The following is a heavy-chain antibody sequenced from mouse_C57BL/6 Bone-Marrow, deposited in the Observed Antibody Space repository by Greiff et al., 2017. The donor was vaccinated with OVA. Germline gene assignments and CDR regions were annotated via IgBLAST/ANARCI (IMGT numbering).Heavy chain of an antibody. Sequence: VKLVESGPGLVAPSQSLSITCTVSGFSLTSYGVDWVRQSPGKGLEWLGVIWGVGSTNYTSALKSRLSISKDNSKSQVFLKMNSLQTYDTAMYYCASRYGSIGFAYWGQGTLVTVSA. V-gene: IGHV2-6*01. CDR1: GFSLTSYG. CDR2: IWGVGST. D-gene: IGHD1-1*01. CDR3: ASRYGSIGFAY. J-gene: IGHJ3*01.